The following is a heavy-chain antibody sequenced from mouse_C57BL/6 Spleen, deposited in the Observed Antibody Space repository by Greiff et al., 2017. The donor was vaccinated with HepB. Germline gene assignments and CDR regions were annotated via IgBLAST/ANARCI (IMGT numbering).Heavy chain of an antibody. V-gene: IGHV5-16*01. Sequence: EVKLMESEGGLVQPGSSMKLSCTASGFTFSDYYMAWVRQVPEKGLEWVANINYDGSSTYYLDSLKSRFIISRDNAKNILYLQMSSLKSEDTATYYCARVGLRGNYYAMDYWGQGTSVTVSS. CDR1: GFTFSDYY. D-gene: IGHD1-1*01. J-gene: IGHJ4*01. CDR2: INYDGSST. CDR3: ARVGLRGNYYAMDY.